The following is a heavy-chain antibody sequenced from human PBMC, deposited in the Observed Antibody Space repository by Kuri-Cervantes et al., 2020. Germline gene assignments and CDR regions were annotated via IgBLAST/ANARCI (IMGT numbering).Heavy chain of an antibody. CDR1: GFTVSSNY. J-gene: IGHJ6*02. V-gene: IGHV3-23*01. CDR3: AKDWGYSGSYGVISYYYGMDV. CDR2: ISGSGGST. Sequence: GGSLRLSCAASGFTVSSNYMSWVRQAPGKGLEWVSAISGSGGSTYYADSVKGRFTISRDNSKNTLYLQMNSLRAEDTAVYYCAKDWGYSGSYGVISYYYGMDVWGQGTTVTAP. D-gene: IGHD1-26*01.